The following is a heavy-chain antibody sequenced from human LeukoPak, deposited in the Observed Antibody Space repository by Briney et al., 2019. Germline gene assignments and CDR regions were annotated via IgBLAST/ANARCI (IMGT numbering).Heavy chain of an antibody. CDR2: IYHSGST. Sequence: PSETLSLTCTVSGGSISSGGYYWSWIRQPPGKGLEWIGYIYHSGSTYYNPFLKSRVTISVDRSKNQFSLKLSSVTAADTAVYYCARARGGDFDYWGQGTLVTVSS. CDR1: GGSISSGGYY. D-gene: IGHD3-16*01. V-gene: IGHV4-30-2*01. CDR3: ARARGGDFDY. J-gene: IGHJ4*02.